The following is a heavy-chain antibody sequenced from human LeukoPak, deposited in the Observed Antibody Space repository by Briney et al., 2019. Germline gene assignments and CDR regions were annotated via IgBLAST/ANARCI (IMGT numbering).Heavy chain of an antibody. CDR1: GFTFSSYA. V-gene: IGHV3-23*01. J-gene: IGHJ4*02. Sequence: GGSLRLSCAASGFTFSSYAMSWVRQAPGKGLEWVSAISGSGGSTYYADSVKGRFTISRDNSKNTLYLQMNSLRAEDTAVYYCARDSASYCSGGSCYPPMLDYWGQGTLVTVSS. D-gene: IGHD2-15*01. CDR3: ARDSASYCSGGSCYPPMLDY. CDR2: ISGSGGST.